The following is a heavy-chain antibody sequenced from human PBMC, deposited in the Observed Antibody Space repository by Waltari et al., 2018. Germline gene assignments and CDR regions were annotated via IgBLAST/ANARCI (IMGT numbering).Heavy chain of an antibody. CDR2: IKSKTDVGTT. J-gene: IGHJ4*02. CDR3: TLRITGPGNY. D-gene: IGHD1-20*01. Sequence: EVQLVESGGGLVKPGGSLRLSCEASGFTFSNAWMSWVRQAPGKGLEWVGRIKSKTDVGTTDYAAPVKGRFTISRDDSKNTLYLQMNSLKTEDTAVYYCTLRITGPGNYWGQGTLVTVSS. V-gene: IGHV3-15*01. CDR1: GFTFSNAW.